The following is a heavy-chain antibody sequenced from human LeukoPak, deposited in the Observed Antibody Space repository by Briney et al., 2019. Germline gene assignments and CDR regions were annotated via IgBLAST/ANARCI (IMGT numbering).Heavy chain of an antibody. V-gene: IGHV5-51*01. J-gene: IGHJ4*02. D-gene: IGHD4-23*01. CDR1: GYSFTSYW. CDR2: IYPGDSDT. CDR3: ARRSFGGKDFDY. Sequence: GESLKISCKGSGYSFTSYWINWVRQMPGKGLEWMGIIYPGDSDTKYSTSFQGQVPISADKSINTAYLPWSSLKASDTAMYYCARRSFGGKDFDYWGQGTLVTVSS.